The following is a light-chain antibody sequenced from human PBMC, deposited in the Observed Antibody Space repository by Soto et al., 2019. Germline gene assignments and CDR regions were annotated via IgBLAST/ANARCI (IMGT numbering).Light chain of an antibody. CDR2: LGS. V-gene: IGKV2-28*01. Sequence: DIVMTQSPLSLAVTPGEPASISCRSSQSLVYSNGYNYLDWYLQKPGQSPQLLIYLGSSRGPGVADRFSGSGSGTDLTLKISRVEAEDVGVYYCMQALRTWTFGQGTKVEIK. CDR3: MQALRTWT. J-gene: IGKJ1*01. CDR1: QSLVYSNGYNY.